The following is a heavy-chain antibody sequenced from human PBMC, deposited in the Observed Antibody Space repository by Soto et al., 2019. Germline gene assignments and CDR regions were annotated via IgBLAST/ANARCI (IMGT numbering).Heavy chain of an antibody. CDR1: GGTFSSYA. CDR2: IIPIFGTA. CDR3: ARVGVLRFLAWFYYGMDV. V-gene: IGHV1-69*01. Sequence: QVQLVQSGAEVKKPGSSVKVSCKASGGTFSSYAISWVRQAPGQGLEWMGGIIPIFGTANYAQKFQGRVTITADESTSTAYMELSSLRSEDTAVYYCARVGVLRFLAWFYYGMDVWGQGTTVTVSS. J-gene: IGHJ6*02. D-gene: IGHD3-3*01.